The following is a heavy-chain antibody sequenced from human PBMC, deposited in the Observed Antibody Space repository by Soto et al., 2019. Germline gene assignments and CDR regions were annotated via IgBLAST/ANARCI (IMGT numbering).Heavy chain of an antibody. CDR3: ARRQFFSFDS. V-gene: IGHV3-23*01. CDR2: IAGNGSIL. CDR1: GFTFSNYV. D-gene: IGHD6-19*01. J-gene: IGHJ4*02. Sequence: PGGSLRLSCVAPGFTFSNYVMSWVRQAPGKGLECVAAIAGNGSILYYTDSVKGRFSISRDNSKNTLHLQMNSLRAEDTAVYYCARRQFFSFDSWGQGILVTVSS.